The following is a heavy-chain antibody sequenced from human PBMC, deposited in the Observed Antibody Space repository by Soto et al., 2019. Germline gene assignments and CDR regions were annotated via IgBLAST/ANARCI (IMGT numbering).Heavy chain of an antibody. CDR3: AKAPIAVAGIRQPYPFDY. D-gene: IGHD6-19*01. Sequence: GGSLRLSCAASGFTFSSYAMSWVRQAPGKGLEWVSAISGSGGSTYYADSVKGRFTISRDNSKNTLYLQMNSLRAEDTAVYYCAKAPIAVAGIRQPYPFDYWGQGTLVTVSS. J-gene: IGHJ4*02. CDR1: GFTFSSYA. CDR2: ISGSGGST. V-gene: IGHV3-23*01.